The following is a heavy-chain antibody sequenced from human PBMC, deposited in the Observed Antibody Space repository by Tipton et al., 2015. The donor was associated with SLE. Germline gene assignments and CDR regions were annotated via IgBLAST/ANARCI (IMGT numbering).Heavy chain of an antibody. CDR2: IYYSGST. CDR3: ARGDPQGLEPFDY. CDR1: GGSISSSSYY. Sequence: TLSLTCTVSGGSISSSSYYWGWIRQPPGKGLEWIGSIYYSGSTYYNPSLKSRVTISVDTSKNQFSLKLSSVTAADTAVCYCARGDPQGLEPFDYWGQGTLVTVSS. V-gene: IGHV4-39*07. J-gene: IGHJ4*02. D-gene: IGHD1-1*01.